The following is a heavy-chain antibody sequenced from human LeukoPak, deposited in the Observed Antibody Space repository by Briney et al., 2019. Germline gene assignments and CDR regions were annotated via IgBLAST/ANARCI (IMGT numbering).Heavy chain of an antibody. V-gene: IGHV3-30*04. CDR2: ISYDGSNK. Sequence: GRTLRTSGADTGFTFSSFDMHCVRQAPGKGLERVAVISYDGSNKYYADSVKGRFTISRDNSKNTLYLQMNNLRAEDTAVYYCARDENSSGWYWVPFDYWGQGTLVTVSS. CDR1: GFTFSSFD. CDR3: ARDENSSGWYWVPFDY. J-gene: IGHJ4*02. D-gene: IGHD6-19*01.